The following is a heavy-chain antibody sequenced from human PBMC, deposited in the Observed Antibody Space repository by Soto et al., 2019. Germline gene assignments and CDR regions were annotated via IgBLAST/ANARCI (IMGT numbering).Heavy chain of an antibody. CDR1: GYTFTRYD. J-gene: IGHJ3*02. V-gene: IGHV1-8*01. CDR3: ARGHQTIFGTFDI. CDR2: MNPNSGNT. D-gene: IGHD3-3*01. Sequence: ASVKLSCKASGYTFTRYDINWVRQATGQGLEWMGWMNPNSGNTGYAQKFQGRVTMTRNTSISTAYMELSSLRSEDTAVYYCARGHQTIFGTFDIWGQGTMVTVSS.